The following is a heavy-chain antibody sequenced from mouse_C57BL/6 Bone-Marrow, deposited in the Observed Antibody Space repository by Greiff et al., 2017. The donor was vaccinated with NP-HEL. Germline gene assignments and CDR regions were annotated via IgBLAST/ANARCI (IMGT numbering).Heavy chain of an antibody. CDR1: GYTFTSYW. Sequence: VKLQQPGAELVMPGASVKLSCKASGYTFTSYWMHWVKQRPGQGLEWIGEIDPSDSYTNYHQKFKGKSTLTVDKSSSTAYMQLSSLTSEDSAVYYCARERDYYGAMDYWGQGTSVTVSS. CDR3: ARERDYYGAMDY. J-gene: IGHJ4*01. V-gene: IGHV1-69*01. CDR2: IDPSDSYT. D-gene: IGHD1-1*01.